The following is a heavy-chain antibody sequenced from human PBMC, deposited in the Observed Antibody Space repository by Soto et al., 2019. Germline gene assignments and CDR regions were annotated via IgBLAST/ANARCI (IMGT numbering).Heavy chain of an antibody. CDR3: ARAYSGYANDY. CDR1: GGTFSSYT. Sequence: GASVKVSCKASGGTFSSYTISWVRQAPGQGLEWMGRIIPILGIANYAQKFQGRVTITADKSTSTAYMELSSLRSEDTAVYYCARAYSGYANDYWGQGTLVTVSS. D-gene: IGHD5-12*01. V-gene: IGHV1-69*02. J-gene: IGHJ4*02. CDR2: IIPILGIA.